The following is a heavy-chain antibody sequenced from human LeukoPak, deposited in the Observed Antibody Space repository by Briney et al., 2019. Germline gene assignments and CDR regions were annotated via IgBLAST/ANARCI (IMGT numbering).Heavy chain of an antibody. CDR2: ISYDGSNK. Sequence: GGSLRLSCAASGFTFSSYGMHWVRQAPGKGLEWVAVISYDGSNKYYADSVKGRFTISRDNSKNTLYLQMNSLRAEDTAVYYCAKDKGTTGAYDAFDIWAKGQWSPSLQ. J-gene: IGHJ3*02. CDR3: AKDKGTTGAYDAFDI. CDR1: GFTFSSYG. V-gene: IGHV3-30*18. D-gene: IGHD1-1*01.